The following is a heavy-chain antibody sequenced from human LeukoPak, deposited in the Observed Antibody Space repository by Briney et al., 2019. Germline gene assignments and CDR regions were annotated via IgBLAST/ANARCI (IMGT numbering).Heavy chain of an antibody. CDR1: GGTFSSYA. CDR3: AREDSSGYYRLFY. CDR2: IIPILGIA. V-gene: IGHV1-69*04. D-gene: IGHD3-22*01. Sequence: ASVKLSCKASGGTFSSYAISWVRQAPGQGLEWMGRIIPILGIANYAQKFQGRVTITADKSTSTAYMELSSLRSEDTAVYYCAREDSSGYYRLFYWGQGTLVTVSS. J-gene: IGHJ4*02.